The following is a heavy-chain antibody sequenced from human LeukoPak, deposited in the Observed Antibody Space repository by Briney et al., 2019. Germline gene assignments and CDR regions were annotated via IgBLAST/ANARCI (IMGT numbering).Heavy chain of an antibody. D-gene: IGHD4-17*01. CDR2: IYYSGST. V-gene: IGHV4-59*01. CDR1: GFTLSSYG. CDR3: ASGTTVTTYAFDI. Sequence: GTLRLSCVASGFTLSSYGMSWIRQPPGKGLEWIGYIYYSGSTNYNPSLKSRVTISVDTSKNQFSLKLSSVTAADTAVYYCASGTTVTTYAFDIWGQGTMVTVSS. J-gene: IGHJ3*02.